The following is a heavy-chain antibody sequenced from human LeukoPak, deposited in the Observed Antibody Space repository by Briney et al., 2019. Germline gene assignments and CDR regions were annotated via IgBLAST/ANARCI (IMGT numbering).Heavy chain of an antibody. D-gene: IGHD6-13*01. CDR3: ARHVWYGSRWYVDY. V-gene: IGHV4-34*01. J-gene: IGHJ4*02. CDR2: SYYSGST. Sequence: SETLSLTCAVYGGSFSGYYWGWIRQPPGKGLEWIGNSYYSGSTYYNPSLKSRVTISVDTSKKQFSLKLSSVTAADTAVYYCARHVWYGSRWYVDYWGQGTLVTVSS. CDR1: GGSFSGYY.